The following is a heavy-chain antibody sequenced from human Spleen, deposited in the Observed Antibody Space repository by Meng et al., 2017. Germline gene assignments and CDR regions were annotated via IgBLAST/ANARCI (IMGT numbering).Heavy chain of an antibody. J-gene: IGHJ4*02. CDR3: ARDAGAAAGPR. CDR2: MNPNSGNT. D-gene: IGHD6-13*01. CDR1: GYTFTSYD. Sequence: ASVKVSCKASGYTFTSYDIEWVRQATGQGPEWMGWMNPNSGNTGYGQKFQGRVTMTWDTSISTVYMELSSLRSEDTAVYYCARDAGAAAGPRWGQGTLVTVSS. V-gene: IGHV1-8*01.